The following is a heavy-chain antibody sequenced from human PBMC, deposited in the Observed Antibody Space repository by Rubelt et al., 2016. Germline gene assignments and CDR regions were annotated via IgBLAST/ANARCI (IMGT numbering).Heavy chain of an antibody. CDR3: ASGSSEWLMDAFDI. Sequence: QVQLQQWGAGLLKPSETLSLTCAVYGGSFSGYYWSWIRQPPGKGLEWIGEINHSGSTNYNPSLKSRVTRSVDTSKNQFSLKLSSVTAADTAVYYCASGSSEWLMDAFDIWGQGTMVTVSS. D-gene: IGHD6-19*01. J-gene: IGHJ3*02. CDR2: INHSGST. CDR1: GGSFSGYY. V-gene: IGHV4-34*01.